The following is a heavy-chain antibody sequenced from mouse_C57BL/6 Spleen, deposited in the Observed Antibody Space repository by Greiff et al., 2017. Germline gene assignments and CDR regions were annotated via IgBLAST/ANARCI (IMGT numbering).Heavy chain of an antibody. CDR2: IDPNRGGT. V-gene: IGHV1-72*01. CDR1: GYTFTSYW. Sequence: QVQLQQPGAELVKPGASVKLSCKASGYTFTSYWMHWVKQRPGRGLAWIGRIDPNRGGTKYNEKFKSKATLTVAKPSSTAYMQLSSLTSEDSAVYDCARSSSAAHGWCADRGQGSLVTVS. D-gene: IGHD6-1*01. J-gene: IGHJ3*01. CDR3: ARSSSAAHGWCAD.